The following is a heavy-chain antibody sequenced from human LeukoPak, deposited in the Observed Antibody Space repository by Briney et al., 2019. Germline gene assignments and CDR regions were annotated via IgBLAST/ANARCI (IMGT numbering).Heavy chain of an antibody. CDR3: AKDGPGSGWLDLLH. D-gene: IGHD6-19*01. Sequence: GGSLRLSCVASGFPFSSYAMSWVRQAPGKGLEWVASVSSSDDNTYSADSVKGRFTISRDNSKRTVYLQMNNLRAEDTAVYYFAKDGPGSGWLDLLHWGQGSLVTVSS. CDR2: VSSSDDNT. CDR1: GFPFSSYA. J-gene: IGHJ4*02. V-gene: IGHV3-23*01.